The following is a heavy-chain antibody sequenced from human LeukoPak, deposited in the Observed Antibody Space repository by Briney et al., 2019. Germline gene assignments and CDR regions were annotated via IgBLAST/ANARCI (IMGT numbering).Heavy chain of an antibody. Sequence: GESLKISCKGSGYSFNSYWIGWVRQMPGKGLEWMGIIYPGDSDTRYSPSFQGQVTISADKSISTTYLQWSSLEASDSAMYSWARHPGYWGGAGWYGGGGGSNYFDSWGQGTLVTVSS. J-gene: IGHJ4*02. V-gene: IGHV5-51*01. CDR1: GYSFNSYW. CDR3: ARHPGYWGGAGWYGGGGGSNYFDS. D-gene: IGHD2-21*01. CDR2: IYPGDSDT.